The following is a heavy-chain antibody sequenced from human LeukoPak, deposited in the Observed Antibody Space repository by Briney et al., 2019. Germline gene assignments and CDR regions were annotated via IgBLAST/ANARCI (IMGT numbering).Heavy chain of an antibody. Sequence: ASVKVSCKASGYTFTSYGISWVRQAPGQGLEWMGWVSAYNGNTNYAQKFQGRVTMTRDTSISTAYMELSRLRSDDTAVYYCARDEAFDIWGQGTMVTVSS. CDR2: VSAYNGNT. J-gene: IGHJ3*02. V-gene: IGHV1-18*01. CDR1: GYTFTSYG. CDR3: ARDEAFDI.